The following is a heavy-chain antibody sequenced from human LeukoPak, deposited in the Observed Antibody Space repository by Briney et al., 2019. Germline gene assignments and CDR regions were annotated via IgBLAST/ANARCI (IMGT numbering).Heavy chain of an antibody. CDR1: GFIFSSFA. Sequence: GGSLRLSCAASGFIFSSFAMNWVRQAPGKGLEWVSYISPTYDIYYSDSVRGRFTISRDNAKNSLYLQMNSLRDEDAAVYYCARDHNWGFDYWGQGTLVAVSS. V-gene: IGHV3-48*02. J-gene: IGHJ4*02. CDR3: ARDHNWGFDY. CDR2: ISPTYDI. D-gene: IGHD7-27*01.